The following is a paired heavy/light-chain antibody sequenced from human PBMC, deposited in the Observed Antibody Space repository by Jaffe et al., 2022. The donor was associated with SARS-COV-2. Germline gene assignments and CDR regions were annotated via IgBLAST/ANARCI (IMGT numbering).Heavy chain of an antibody. V-gene: IGHV1-24*01. D-gene: IGHD2-15*01. J-gene: IGHJ4*02. CDR1: GYTLTELS. CDR2: FDPEDGET. Sequence: QVQLVQSGAEVKKPGASVKVSCKVSGYTLTELSMHWVRQAPGKGLEWMGGFDPEDGETIYAQKFQGRVTMTEDTSTDTAYMELSSLRSEDTAVYYCATHAGGYCSGGSCYSEGYYFDYWGQGTLVTVSS. CDR3: ATHAGGYCSGGSCYSEGYYFDY.
Light chain of an antibody. CDR3: QQRSNWPST. V-gene: IGKV3-11*01. CDR1: QSVSSY. J-gene: IGKJ5*01. CDR2: DAS. Sequence: EIVLTQSPATLSLSPGERATLSCRASQSVSSYLAWYQQKPGQAPRLLIYDASNRATGIPARFSGSGSGTDFTLTISSLEPEDFAVYYCQQRSNWPSTFGQGTRLEIK.